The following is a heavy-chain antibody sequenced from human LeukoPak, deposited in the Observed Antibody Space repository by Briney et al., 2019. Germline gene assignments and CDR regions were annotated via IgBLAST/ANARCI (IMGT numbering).Heavy chain of an antibody. D-gene: IGHD3-22*01. CDR2: IKSKTDGGTT. V-gene: IGHV3-15*07. J-gene: IGHJ4*02. CDR3: STTYYYDSSEGY. Sequence: GGSLRLSCAAFGFTFSNAWMNWVRQAPGKGLEWVGRIKSKTDGGTTDYAALVKGRFTISRDDSKNTLYLQMNSLKTEDTAVYYCSTTYYYDSSEGYWGQGTLVTVSS. CDR1: GFTFSNAW.